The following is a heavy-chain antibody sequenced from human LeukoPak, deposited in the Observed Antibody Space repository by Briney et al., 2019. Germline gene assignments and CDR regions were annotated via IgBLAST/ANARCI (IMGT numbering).Heavy chain of an antibody. Sequence: GGSLRLSCAASGFTFSSYAMSWVRHAPGTGLEWVSAISGSGGSTYYADSVKGRFTISRDNSKNTLYLQMNSLRAEDTAVYYCAKGIKPTAAFFDYWGQGTLVTVSS. CDR3: AKGIKPTAAFFDY. V-gene: IGHV3-23*01. CDR2: ISGSGGST. J-gene: IGHJ4*02. D-gene: IGHD6-25*01. CDR1: GFTFSSYA.